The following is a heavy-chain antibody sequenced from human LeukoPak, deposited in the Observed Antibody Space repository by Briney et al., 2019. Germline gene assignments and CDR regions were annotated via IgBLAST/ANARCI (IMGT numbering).Heavy chain of an antibody. CDR3: ARAVAAAGTGAEYFQH. CDR2: INPNSGGT. V-gene: IGHV1-2*02. Sequence: ASVKVSCKASRYTFTGYYIHWVRQAPGQGLEWMGWINPNSGGTNYAQKFQGRVTMTRDTSINTAYMGLSRLRSDDTAVYYCARAVAAAGTGAEYFQHWGQGTLVTVSS. D-gene: IGHD6-13*01. CDR1: RYTFTGYY. J-gene: IGHJ1*01.